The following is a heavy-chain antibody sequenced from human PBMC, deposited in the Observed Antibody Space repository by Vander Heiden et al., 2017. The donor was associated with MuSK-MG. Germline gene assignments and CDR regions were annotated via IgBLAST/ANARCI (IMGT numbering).Heavy chain of an antibody. V-gene: IGHV3-23*01. D-gene: IGHD2-15*01. CDR2: ISGSGSST. Sequence: EVQLLASGGGLVQPGGSLRLSCAASEFTFNSYAMTWVRQAPGKGLEWVSAISGSGSSTYYADSVKGRFTISRDNSKNTLYLQMNSLRAEDTAVYYCAKSPYCSGGTCYSWADFYYMDVWGKGTTVTVAS. J-gene: IGHJ6*03. CDR1: EFTFNSYA. CDR3: AKSPYCSGGTCYSWADFYYMDV.